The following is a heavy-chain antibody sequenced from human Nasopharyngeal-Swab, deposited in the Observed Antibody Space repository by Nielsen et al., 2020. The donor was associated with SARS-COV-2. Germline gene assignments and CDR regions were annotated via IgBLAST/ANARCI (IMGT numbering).Heavy chain of an antibody. Sequence: QPPGKGLEWVANIKQDGSEKYYVDSVKGRFTISRDNAKNSLYLQMNSLRAEDTAVYYCAREAATRPTNWFDPWGQGTLVTVSS. V-gene: IGHV3-7*01. D-gene: IGHD2-15*01. CDR2: IKQDGSEK. CDR3: AREAATRPTNWFDP. J-gene: IGHJ5*02.